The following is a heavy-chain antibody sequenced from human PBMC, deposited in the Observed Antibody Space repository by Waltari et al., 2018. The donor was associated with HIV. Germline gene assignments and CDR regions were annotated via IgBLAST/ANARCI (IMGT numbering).Heavy chain of an antibody. CDR2: FYNSGTT. D-gene: IGHD3-22*01. CDR1: GGSISSYY. V-gene: IGHV4-59*01. Sequence: QVQLQESGPGLVKPTETLSLTCIVSGGSISSYYWSWIRQSPGKGLEWIGYFYNSGTTNYNPSLKSRVTISIDTSKNQFSLKLTSVTAADTAVYYCARYTMREGFFDYWGQGTLVTVSS. CDR3: ARYTMREGFFDY. J-gene: IGHJ4*02.